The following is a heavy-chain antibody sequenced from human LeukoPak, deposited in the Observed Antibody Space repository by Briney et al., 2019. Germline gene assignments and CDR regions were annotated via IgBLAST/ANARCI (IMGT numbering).Heavy chain of an antibody. Sequence: PGGSLRLSCAASGYTFSSNSMNWVRQAPGKGLEWVSYISSSGSTIYYADSVKGRFTISRDNSKNSLYLQRNSLRDEETAVYDCARVRPGYSDYWGQGTLVSVSS. CDR2: ISSSGSTI. CDR3: ARVRPGYSDY. CDR1: GYTFSSNS. V-gene: IGHV3-48*02. J-gene: IGHJ4*02.